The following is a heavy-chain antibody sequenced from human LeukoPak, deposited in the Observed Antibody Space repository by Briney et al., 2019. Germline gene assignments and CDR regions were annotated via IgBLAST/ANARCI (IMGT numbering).Heavy chain of an antibody. CDR2: IYYSGST. CDR1: GGSISSSSYY. V-gene: IGHV4-39*01. Sequence: PSETLSLTCTVSGGSISSSSYYWGWIRQPPGKGLEWIGSIYYSGSTYYNPSLKSRVTISVDTSKNQFSLKLSSVTAAVTAVYYCARQDGYCSSTSCYSISYYYYGMDVWGQGTTVTVSS. D-gene: IGHD2-2*02. J-gene: IGHJ6*02. CDR3: ARQDGYCSSTSCYSISYYYYGMDV.